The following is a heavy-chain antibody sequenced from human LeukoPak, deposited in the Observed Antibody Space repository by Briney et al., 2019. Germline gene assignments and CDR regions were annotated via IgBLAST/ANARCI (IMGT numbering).Heavy chain of an antibody. J-gene: IGHJ6*03. D-gene: IGHD2-2*01. CDR2: IYSGDNT. Sequence: GGSLRLSCAASGFLVSTNYIIWVRQAPGKGLEWLSVIYSGDNTYYSDAVKGRFTISRDNSKNTLCLQMNSLRVEDTAVYYCARDLGVGFCSSSGCNNLNMDVWGKGTTVTVSS. CDR1: GFLVSTNY. V-gene: IGHV3-53*01. CDR3: ARDLGVGFCSSSGCNNLNMDV.